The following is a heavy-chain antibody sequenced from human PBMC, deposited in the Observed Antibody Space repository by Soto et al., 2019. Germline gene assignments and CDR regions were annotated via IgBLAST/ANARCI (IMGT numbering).Heavy chain of an antibody. Sequence: GGSLRLSCAASGFTFSSYAMHWVRQAPGKGLEWVAVISYDGSNKYYADSVKGRFTISRDNSKNTLYLQMNSLRAEDTAVYYCARDQGAAAILDWFDPWGQGTLVTVSS. J-gene: IGHJ5*02. V-gene: IGHV3-30-3*01. CDR1: GFTFSSYA. CDR3: ARDQGAAAILDWFDP. D-gene: IGHD2-2*02. CDR2: ISYDGSNK.